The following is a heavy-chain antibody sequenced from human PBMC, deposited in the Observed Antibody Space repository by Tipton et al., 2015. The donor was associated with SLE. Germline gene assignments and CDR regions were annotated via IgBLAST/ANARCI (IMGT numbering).Heavy chain of an antibody. D-gene: IGHD3-22*01. CDR3: AREASDYYDSSGFQYYFDY. Sequence: TLSLTCTVSSGSISSGSYSWSWIRQPAGKKLEWIGRIYTSGSSNYNPSLKSRATISVDTSKNQFSLKLSSVTAADTAVYYCAREASDYYDSSGFQYYFDYWGQGTLVTVSS. V-gene: IGHV4-61*02. CDR2: IYTSGSS. CDR1: SGSISSGSYS. J-gene: IGHJ4*02.